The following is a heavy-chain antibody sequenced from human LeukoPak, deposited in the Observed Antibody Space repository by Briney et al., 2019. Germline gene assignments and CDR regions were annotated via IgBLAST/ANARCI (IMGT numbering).Heavy chain of an antibody. D-gene: IGHD2-2*03. J-gene: IGHJ3*01. CDR1: GFSFRKYS. CDR3: AKAIHYLDRWDAFDV. Sequence: PGGSLRLSCVASGFSFRKYSVSWVREAPGQGLEWVSSITGREGNTYDPDSVKGRFTISRDSSEETLDLQMDSLRAEDTAIYYCAKAIHYLDRWDAFDVWGRGTMVIVSS. CDR2: ITGREGNT. V-gene: IGHV3-23*01.